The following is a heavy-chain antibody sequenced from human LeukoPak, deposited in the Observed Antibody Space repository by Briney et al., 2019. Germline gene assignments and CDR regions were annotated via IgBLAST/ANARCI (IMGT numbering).Heavy chain of an antibody. Sequence: SETLSLTCAVYGGSFSGYYWSWIRQPPGKGLECVGEINHSGSTNYNPSLKSRVTISVDTSQNQFSLRLRSVTAADTAVYYCASSARGGGVSEYSSGWSDYWGQGTLVTVSS. V-gene: IGHV4-34*01. D-gene: IGHD6-19*01. CDR1: GGSFSGYY. J-gene: IGHJ4*02. CDR2: INHSGST. CDR3: ASSARGGGVSEYSSGWSDY.